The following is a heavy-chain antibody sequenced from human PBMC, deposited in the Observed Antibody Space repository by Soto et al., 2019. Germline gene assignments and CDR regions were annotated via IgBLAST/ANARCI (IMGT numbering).Heavy chain of an antibody. CDR2: IIPVFGTT. Sequence: GASVKVSCKASGDTLTTSAIGWVRQAPGQGLEWMGGIIPVFGTTNYAQKFQGRVTITADKSTSTAYMELSSLRSDDTAVYYCAKCPILYSRLDPWGQGTLVTAPQ. V-gene: IGHV1-69*06. CDR1: GDTLTTSA. J-gene: IGHJ5*02. CDR3: AKCPILYSRLDP. D-gene: IGHD5-18*01.